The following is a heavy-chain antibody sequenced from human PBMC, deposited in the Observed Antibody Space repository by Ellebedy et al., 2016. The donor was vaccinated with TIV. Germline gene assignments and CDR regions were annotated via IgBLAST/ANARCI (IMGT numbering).Heavy chain of an antibody. D-gene: IGHD4-17*01. CDR3: VRDPYGADDGWYFDP. Sequence: GESLKISCAASGFTFSSYSMNWVRQAPGKGLEWVSYISSSSSTIYYADSVKGRFTTSKDILKNTLYLQMSSLRAEDTAVYYCVRDPYGADDGWYFDPWGRGTPVTVSS. J-gene: IGHJ2*01. V-gene: IGHV3-48*01. CDR1: GFTFSSYS. CDR2: ISSSSSTI.